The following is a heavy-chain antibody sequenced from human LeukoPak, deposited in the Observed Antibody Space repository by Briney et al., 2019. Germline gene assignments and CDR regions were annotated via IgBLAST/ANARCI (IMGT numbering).Heavy chain of an antibody. J-gene: IGHJ6*04. Sequence: PGGSLRLSCAASGFTFSSYEMNWVRQASGKGLEWVSYISSSGSTIYYADSVKGRFTISRDNAKNPLYLQMNSLRAEDTAVYYCAELGITLIGGVWGKGTTVTISS. CDR3: AELGITLIGGV. CDR2: ISSSGSTI. CDR1: GFTFSSYE. D-gene: IGHD3-10*02. V-gene: IGHV3-48*03.